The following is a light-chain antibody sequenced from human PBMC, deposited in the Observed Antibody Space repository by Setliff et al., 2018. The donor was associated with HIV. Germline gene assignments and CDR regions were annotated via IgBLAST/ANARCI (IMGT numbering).Light chain of an antibody. V-gene: IGLV2-14*03. J-gene: IGLJ1*01. CDR3: ASYRPNDLGV. CDR2: DVS. Sequence: QSALIQPASVSGSPGQSVTVSCTGTSSDVGSYDFVSWYQQLPGKAPKLLIYDVSDRPSGVSHRFSGSKSGNTASLTISGLQSEGEADYYCASYRPNDLGVFGTGTKVTVL. CDR1: SSDVGSYDF.